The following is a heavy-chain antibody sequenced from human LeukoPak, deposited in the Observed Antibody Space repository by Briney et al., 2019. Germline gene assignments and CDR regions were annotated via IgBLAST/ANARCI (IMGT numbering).Heavy chain of an antibody. D-gene: IGHD3-16*01. CDR2: ISGSGGST. J-gene: IGHJ4*02. V-gene: IGHV3-23*01. CDR3: AKGRAGVWDYFDY. Sequence: AISGSGGSTYYADSVKGRFTISRDNSKNTLYLQMNSLRAEDTAVYYCAKGRAGVWDYFDYWGQGTLVTVSS.